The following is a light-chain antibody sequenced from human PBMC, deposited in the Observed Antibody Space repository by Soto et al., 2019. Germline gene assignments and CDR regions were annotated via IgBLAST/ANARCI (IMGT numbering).Light chain of an antibody. Sequence: EIVMTQSPATLSVSPGERATLSCMASQSVITNLAWYQQKSGQAPRLLIYAASTRATDIPARFSGSGSGTEFTPTISNLQSEDFVVYYCQQYNNWPSTFGQGTKVDIK. CDR2: AAS. CDR1: QSVITN. V-gene: IGKV3-15*01. J-gene: IGKJ1*01. CDR3: QQYNNWPST.